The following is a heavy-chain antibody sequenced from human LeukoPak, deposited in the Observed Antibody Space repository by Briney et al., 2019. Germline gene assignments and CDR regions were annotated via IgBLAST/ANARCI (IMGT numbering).Heavy chain of an antibody. CDR1: GFTFNDYA. Sequence: GSLRLSCAASGFTFNDYAMAWVRHTPGKGLEWIGNIFYSGSTYYSPSLKSRATISLDTSRNQFSLKLNSVTAADTAVYYCAKSNGYGLVDIWGQGTMVTVSS. J-gene: IGHJ3*02. D-gene: IGHD3-10*01. V-gene: IGHV4-38-2*01. CDR2: IFYSGST. CDR3: AKSNGYGLVDI.